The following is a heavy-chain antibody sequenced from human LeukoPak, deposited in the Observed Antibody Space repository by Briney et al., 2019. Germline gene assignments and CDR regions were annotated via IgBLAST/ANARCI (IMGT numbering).Heavy chain of an antibody. D-gene: IGHD4-17*01. CDR2: INPNSGGT. CDR3: ARDGDSGYYYYYYMDV. V-gene: IGHV1-2*02. Sequence: ASVKVSCKASGYTFTGYYMHWVRQAPGQGLEWMGWINPNSGGTNYAQKFQGRVTMTRDTSISTAYMELSRLRSDDTAVYYCARDGDSGYYYYYYMDVWGKGTTVTVSS. J-gene: IGHJ6*03. CDR1: GYTFTGYY.